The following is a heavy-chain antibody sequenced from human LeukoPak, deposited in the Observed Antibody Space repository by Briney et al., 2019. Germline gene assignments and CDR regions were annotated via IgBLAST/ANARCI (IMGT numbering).Heavy chain of an antibody. CDR2: ISAYNGNT. CDR1: GYTFTSYG. D-gene: IGHD3-10*01. J-gene: IGHJ6*02. CDR3: ARHGDYYGSGSYYNAMARSRNYYYYGMDV. Sequence: ASVKVSCKASGYTFTSYGISWVRQAPGQGLEWMGWISAYNGNTNYAQKLQGRVTMTTDTSTSTAYMELRSLRSDDTAVYYCARHGDYYGSGSYYNAMARSRNYYYYGMDVWGQGTTVTVSS. V-gene: IGHV1-18*01.